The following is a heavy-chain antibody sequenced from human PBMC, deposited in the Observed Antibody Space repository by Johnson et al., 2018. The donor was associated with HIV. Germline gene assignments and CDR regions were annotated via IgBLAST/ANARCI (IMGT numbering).Heavy chain of an antibody. J-gene: IGHJ3*02. V-gene: IGHV3-66*01. CDR3: AKNGGVGGGSSNGAFDI. Sequence: VQLVESGGGLVQPGGSLRLSCAASGFTFSSYAMSWVRQAPGKGLEWVSVIYSGGSTYYADSVKGRFTISRDNSKNTLYLQMNSLRAEDTAVYYCAKNGGVGGGSSNGAFDIWGQGTTVTVSS. D-gene: IGHD2-15*01. CDR2: IYSGGST. CDR1: GFTFSSYA.